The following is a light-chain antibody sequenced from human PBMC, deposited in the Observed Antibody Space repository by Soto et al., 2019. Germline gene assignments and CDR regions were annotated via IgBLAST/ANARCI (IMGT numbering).Light chain of an antibody. V-gene: IGLV1-44*01. CDR1: SSNIGTKT. CDR3: AAWDDSLDGSVV. CDR2: SNN. J-gene: IGLJ2*01. Sequence: SVLTQPPSASGTPGQRVTISCSGSSSNIGTKTVNWYQQLPGTAPKLLIYSNNQRPSGVPDRFSGSKSGTSASLAISGLQSEDEADYYCAAWDDSLDGSVVFGGGTKLTVL.